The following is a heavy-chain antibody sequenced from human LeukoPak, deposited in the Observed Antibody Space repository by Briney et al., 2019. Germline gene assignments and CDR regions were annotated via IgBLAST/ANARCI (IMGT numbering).Heavy chain of an antibody. CDR3: ARDYRRAYYYDSSGYLGPPPPELYYYYGMDV. Sequence: ASVKVSCKASGYTFTSYAMNWVRQAPGQGLEWMGWINTNTGNPTYAQGFTGRFVFSLDTSVSTAYLQISSLKAEDTAVYYCARDYRRAYYYDSSGYLGPPPPELYYYYGMDVWGQGTTVTVSS. CDR1: GYTFTSYA. J-gene: IGHJ6*02. D-gene: IGHD3-22*01. CDR2: INTNTGNP. V-gene: IGHV7-4-1*02.